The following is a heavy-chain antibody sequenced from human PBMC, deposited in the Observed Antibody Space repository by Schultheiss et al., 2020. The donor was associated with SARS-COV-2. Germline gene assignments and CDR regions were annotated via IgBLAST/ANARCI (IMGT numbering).Heavy chain of an antibody. CDR1: GFTFSNYA. CDR3: AKDGLLRLFLHYFDY. Sequence: GGSLRLSCAASGFTFSNYAMSWVRQAPGKGLEWVSAIGGGDDERHYADSVKGRFIISRDNSMNTLYLQMNSLRAEDTAVYFCAKDGLLRLFLHYFDYWGQGSLVTVSS. CDR2: IGGGDDER. J-gene: IGHJ4*02. D-gene: IGHD3-22*01. V-gene: IGHV3-23*01.